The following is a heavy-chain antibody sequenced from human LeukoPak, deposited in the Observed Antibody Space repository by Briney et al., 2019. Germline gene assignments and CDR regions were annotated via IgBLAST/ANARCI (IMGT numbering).Heavy chain of an antibody. CDR2: IIPILGIA. V-gene: IGHV1-69*04. D-gene: IGHD2-21*02. J-gene: IGHJ4*02. CDR1: GGTFSSYA. Sequence: ASVKVSCKASGGTFSSYAFSWVRQAPGQGLEWMGRIIPILGIANYAQKFQGRVTITADKSTSTAYMELSSLRSEDTAVYYCAGRLGDSIDYWGQGTLVTVSS. CDR3: AGRLGDSIDY.